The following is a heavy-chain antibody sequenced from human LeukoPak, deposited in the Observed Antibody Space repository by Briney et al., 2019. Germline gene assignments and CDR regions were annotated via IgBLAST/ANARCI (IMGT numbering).Heavy chain of an antibody. CDR1: GFTFSTYD. J-gene: IGHJ6*02. D-gene: IGHD2-15*01. V-gene: IGHV3-13*04. CDR2: INPAGDT. CDR3: ARGDCSGGSCSSMDV. Sequence: AGGSLRLSCAASGFTFSTYDMHWVRQATGKGLEWVSGINPAGDTYYPGSVKGRFTISREDAKNSFYLQMNSLGVGDTAVYYCARGDCSGGSCSSMDVWGQGTTDTVSS.